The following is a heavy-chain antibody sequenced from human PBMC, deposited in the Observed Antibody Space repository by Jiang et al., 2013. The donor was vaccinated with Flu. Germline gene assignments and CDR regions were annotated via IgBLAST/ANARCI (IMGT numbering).Heavy chain of an antibody. CDR2: INHSGST. Sequence: LKPSETLSLTCAVYGGSFSGYYWSWIRQPPGKGLEWIGEINHSGSTNYNPSLKSRVTISVDTSKNQFSLKLSSVTAADTAVYYCARVSEWERYYYYYYGMDVWGQGTTVTVSS. J-gene: IGHJ6*02. D-gene: IGHD1-26*01. V-gene: IGHV4-34*01. CDR1: GGSFSGYY. CDR3: ARVSEWERYYYYYYGMDV.